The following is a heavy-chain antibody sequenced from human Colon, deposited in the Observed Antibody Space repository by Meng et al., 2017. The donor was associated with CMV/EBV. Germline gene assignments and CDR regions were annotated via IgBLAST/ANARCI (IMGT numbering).Heavy chain of an antibody. CDR3: ARGYETLDY. CDR2: INQGGGET. D-gene: IGHD1-1*01. V-gene: IGHV3-7*01. J-gene: IGHJ4*02. Sequence: GESLKISCAASGFNLRTYWMSWVRQAPGKGLEWVANINQGGGETYYVDSVKGRFTISRDNAKNSLYLQMNSLRAEDTAVYYCARGYETLDYWGQGTLVTVSS. CDR1: GFNLRTYW.